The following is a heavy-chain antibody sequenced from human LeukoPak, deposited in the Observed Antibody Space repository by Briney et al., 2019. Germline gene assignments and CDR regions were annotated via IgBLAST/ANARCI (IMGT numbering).Heavy chain of an antibody. CDR1: GFTFSSYS. V-gene: IGHV3-21*01. Sequence: PGGSLRLSCAASGFTFSSYSMTWVRQAPGKGLEWVSSISSSSSYIYYADSVKGRFTISRDNAKNSLYLQMNSLRAGDTAVYYCARDPVSPYSYGSANPDYWGQGTLVTVSS. CDR3: ARDPVSPYSYGSANPDY. J-gene: IGHJ4*02. D-gene: IGHD5-18*01. CDR2: ISSSSSYI.